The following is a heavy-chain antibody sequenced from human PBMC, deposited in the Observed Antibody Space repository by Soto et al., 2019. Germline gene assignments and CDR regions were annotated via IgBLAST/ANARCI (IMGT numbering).Heavy chain of an antibody. D-gene: IGHD3-3*01. CDR1: GGSISSSSYY. CDR2: IYYSGST. V-gene: IGHV4-39*01. Sequence: QLQLQESGPGLVKPSETLSLTCTVSGGSISSSSYYWGWIRQPPGKGLEWIGSIYYSGSTYYNPSLKSRVTISVDTSKNQFSLKLSSVTAADTAVYYCARRGYDFWSGYYTGLHWGQGTLVTVSS. CDR3: ARRGYDFWSGYYTGLH. J-gene: IGHJ4*02.